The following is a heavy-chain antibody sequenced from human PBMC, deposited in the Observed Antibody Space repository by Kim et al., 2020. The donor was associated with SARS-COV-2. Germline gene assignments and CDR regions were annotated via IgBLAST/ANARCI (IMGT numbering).Heavy chain of an antibody. CDR3: ARSPYYYDSSGSVY. D-gene: IGHD3-22*01. CDR2: INHSGST. Sequence: SETLSLTCAVYGGSFSGYYWSWIRQPPGKGLEWIGEINHSGSTNYNPSLKSRVTISVDTSKNQFSLKLSSVTAADTAVYYCARSPYYYDSSGSVYWGQGTLGTVSS. CDR1: GGSFSGYY. J-gene: IGHJ4*02. V-gene: IGHV4-34*01.